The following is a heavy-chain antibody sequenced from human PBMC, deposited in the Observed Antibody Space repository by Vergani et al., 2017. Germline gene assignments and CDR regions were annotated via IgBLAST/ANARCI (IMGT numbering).Heavy chain of an antibody. V-gene: IGHV5-51*03. Sequence: EIQLVQSGTEVKKTGESLRISCKTSGYTFTTHWIGWVRQVPGKVLEWRGIIYPGDSDTTYSPPFQGQVTISVDRSGSTAFLQWSSLNTSASAMYYCARPSGATTGSFQYWGQGTLVTVS. CDR3: ARPSGATTGSFQY. CDR2: IYPGDSDT. D-gene: IGHD7-27*01. CDR1: GYTFTTHW. J-gene: IGHJ4*02.